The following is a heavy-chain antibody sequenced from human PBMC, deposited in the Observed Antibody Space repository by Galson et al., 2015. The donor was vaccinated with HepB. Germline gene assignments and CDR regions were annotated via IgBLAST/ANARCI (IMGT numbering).Heavy chain of an antibody. V-gene: IGHV3-33*01. J-gene: IGHJ4*02. CDR3: ARDWPGGYSYGLDY. Sequence: SLRLSCAASGFTFSSYGMHWVRQAPGKGLEWVAVIWYDGSNKYYADSVKGRFTISRDNSKNTLYLQMNSLRAEDTAVYYCARDWPGGYSYGLDYWGQGTLVTVSS. CDR2: IWYDGSNK. D-gene: IGHD5-18*01. CDR1: GFTFSSYG.